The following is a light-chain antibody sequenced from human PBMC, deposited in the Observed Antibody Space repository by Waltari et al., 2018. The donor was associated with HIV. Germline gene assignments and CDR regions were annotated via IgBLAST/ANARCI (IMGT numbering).Light chain of an antibody. Sequence: QSVLTQPPSASGTPGQRVTISCSGSISNIGSNTVNWYQQLPGTAPKLLIYTTKPRPSGVPDRFSGSKSGASASLAISGLQSDDEADYYCATWDDSLNGPVFGGGTKLTVL. CDR3: ATWDDSLNGPV. J-gene: IGLJ3*02. V-gene: IGLV1-44*01. CDR2: TTK. CDR1: ISNIGSNT.